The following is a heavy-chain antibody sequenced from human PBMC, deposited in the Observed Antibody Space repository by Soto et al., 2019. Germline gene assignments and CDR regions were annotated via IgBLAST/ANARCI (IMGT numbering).Heavy chain of an antibody. Sequence: QVQLQQWGAGLLKPSETLSLTCAVYGGSFSGYYWSWIRQPPGKGLEWIGEINHSGSTNYNPSLKSRVTISVDTSKNQFSLKLSSVTAADTAVYYCARGSTSFLPRFDYWGQGTLVTVSS. J-gene: IGHJ4*02. CDR3: ARGSTSFLPRFDY. V-gene: IGHV4-34*01. CDR1: GGSFSGYY. CDR2: INHSGST. D-gene: IGHD2-2*01.